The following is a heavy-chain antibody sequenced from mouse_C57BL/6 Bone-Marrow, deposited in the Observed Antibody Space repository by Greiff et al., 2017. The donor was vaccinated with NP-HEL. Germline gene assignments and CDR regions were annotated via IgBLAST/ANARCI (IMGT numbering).Heavy chain of an antibody. J-gene: IGHJ3*01. CDR3: ARDRGWLLPAWFAY. Sequence: EVHLVESGPGLVKPSQSLSLTCSVTGYSITSGYYWNWIRQFPGNKLEWMGYISYDGSNNYNPSLKNRISITRDTSKNQFFLKLNSVTTEDTATYYCARDRGWLLPAWFAYWGQGTLVTVSA. CDR2: ISYDGSN. CDR1: GYSITSGYY. D-gene: IGHD2-3*01. V-gene: IGHV3-6*01.